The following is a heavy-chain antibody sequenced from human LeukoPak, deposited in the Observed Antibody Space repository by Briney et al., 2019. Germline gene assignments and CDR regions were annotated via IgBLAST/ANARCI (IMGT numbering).Heavy chain of an antibody. CDR3: ARDRYYYGSGSVGAYYGMDV. CDR1: GFTFSSYS. V-gene: IGHV3-21*01. D-gene: IGHD3-10*01. J-gene: IGHJ6*02. CDR2: ISSSSSYI. Sequence: GGSLRLSCAASGFTFSSYSMNWVRQAPGKGLEWVSSISSSSSYIYYADSVKGRFIISRDNAKNSLYLQMNSLRAEDTAVYYCARDRYYYGSGSVGAYYGMDVWGQGTTVTVSS.